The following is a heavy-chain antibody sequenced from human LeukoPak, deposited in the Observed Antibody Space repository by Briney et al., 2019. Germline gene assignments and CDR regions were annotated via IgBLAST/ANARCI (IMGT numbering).Heavy chain of an antibody. CDR2: ISSNGGST. Sequence: PGGSLRLSCAASGFTFSSYAMHWVRQAPGKGLEYVSGISSNGGSTYYANSVKGRFTISRDNSKNTLSLQMGSLRAEDMAVYYCARSGGGYYNYYMDVWGKGTTVTVSS. J-gene: IGHJ6*03. D-gene: IGHD3-10*01. CDR1: GFTFSSYA. CDR3: ARSGGGYYNYYMDV. V-gene: IGHV3-64*01.